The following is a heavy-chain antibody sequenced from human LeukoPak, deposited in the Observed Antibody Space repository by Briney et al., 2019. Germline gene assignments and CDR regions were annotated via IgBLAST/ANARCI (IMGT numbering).Heavy chain of an antibody. CDR1: GYALNELS. CDR2: IDREDGQT. V-gene: IGHV1-24*01. CDR3: ATKNLFHL. D-gene: IGHD1-14*01. J-gene: IGHJ5*02. Sequence: ASVKVSFKVFGYALNELSIHWVRQAPGKGLEWVGGIDREDGQTIDAQNFQGRVTLTEDTSAQIAYMEVTSLRSDDTAVYYCATKNLFHLWGQGTLVTVSS.